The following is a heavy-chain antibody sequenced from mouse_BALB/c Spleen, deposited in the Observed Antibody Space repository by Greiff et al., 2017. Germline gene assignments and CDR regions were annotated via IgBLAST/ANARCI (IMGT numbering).Heavy chain of an antibody. V-gene: IGHV5-12-2*01. Sequence: EVMLVESGGGLVQPGGSLKLSCAASGFTFSSYTMSWVRQTPEKRLEWVAYISNGGGSTYYPDTVKGRFTISRDNAKNTLYLQMSSLKSEDTAMYYCARYLYYDYDGRDAMDYWGQGTSVTVSS. CDR2: ISNGGGST. CDR3: ARYLYYDYDGRDAMDY. D-gene: IGHD2-4*01. CDR1: GFTFSSYT. J-gene: IGHJ4*01.